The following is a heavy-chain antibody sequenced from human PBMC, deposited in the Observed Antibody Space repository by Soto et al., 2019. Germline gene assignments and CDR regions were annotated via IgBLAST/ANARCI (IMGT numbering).Heavy chain of an antibody. CDR3: ARDRADTVAARPHEKYFDY. V-gene: IGHV3-48*01. CDR1: GFTFSSYS. Sequence: PGGSLRLSCAASGFTFSSYSMNWVRQAPGKGLEWVSYISSSSSTIYYADSVKGRFTISRDNAKNSLYLQMNSLRAEDTAVYYCARDRADTVAARPHEKYFDYWGQGTLVTVSS. CDR2: ISSSSSTI. D-gene: IGHD6-6*01. J-gene: IGHJ4*02.